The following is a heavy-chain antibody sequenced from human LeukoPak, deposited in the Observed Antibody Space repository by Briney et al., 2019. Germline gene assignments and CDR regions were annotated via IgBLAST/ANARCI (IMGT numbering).Heavy chain of an antibody. V-gene: IGHV4-4*07. Sequence: SETLSLTCTVSGGSISSYYWSWIRQPAGKGLEWIGRIYTSGSINYNPSLKSRVTMSVDTSKNQFSLKLSSVTAADTAVYYCARGPYSYPEGWYYYGMDVWGQGTTVTVSS. J-gene: IGHJ6*02. CDR3: ARGPYSYPEGWYYYGMDV. CDR2: IYTSGSI. CDR1: GGSISSYY. D-gene: IGHD5-24*01.